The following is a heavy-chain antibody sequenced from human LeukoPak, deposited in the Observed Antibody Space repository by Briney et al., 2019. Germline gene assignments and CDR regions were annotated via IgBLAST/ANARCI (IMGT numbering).Heavy chain of an antibody. D-gene: IGHD3-10*01. CDR3: ARGMVRGVGRDFDY. CDR1: GGSISSGSYY. J-gene: IGHJ4*02. V-gene: IGHV4-61*02. CDR2: IYTSGST. Sequence: SQTLSLTCTVSGGSISSGSYYWSWLRQPAGKGLEWIGRIYTSGSTNYNPSLKSRVTISVDTSKNQFSLKLSSVTAADTAVYYCARGMVRGVGRDFDYWGQGTLVTVSS.